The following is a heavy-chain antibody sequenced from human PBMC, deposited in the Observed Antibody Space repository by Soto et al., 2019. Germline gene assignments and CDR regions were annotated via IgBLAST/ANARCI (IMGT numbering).Heavy chain of an antibody. V-gene: IGHV3-23*01. CDR2: SSASGRSR. CDR1: GIEFSNYA. Sequence: LRLSCVASGIEFSNYAMSWVRQAPGKGLEWVSISSASGRSRYHADSVKGRFTISRDNSKNTLYLHMTNLRAEDTAVYYCAKDGNWLDVYFDVWGQGTPVTVSS. D-gene: IGHD6-19*01. J-gene: IGHJ4*02. CDR3: AKDGNWLDVYFDV.